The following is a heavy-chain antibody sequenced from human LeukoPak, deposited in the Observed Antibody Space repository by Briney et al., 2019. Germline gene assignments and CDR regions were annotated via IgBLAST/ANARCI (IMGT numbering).Heavy chain of an antibody. CDR1: GYSFTSYW. Sequence: LGESLKISCKGSGYSFTSYWIGWVRQMPGKGLEWMGIIYPGDSDTRYSPSSQGQVTISADKSISTAYLQWSSLKASDTAMYYCARHVIVVVPAEGFDYWGQGTLVTVSS. D-gene: IGHD2-2*01. CDR3: ARHVIVVVPAEGFDY. CDR2: IYPGDSDT. J-gene: IGHJ4*02. V-gene: IGHV5-51*01.